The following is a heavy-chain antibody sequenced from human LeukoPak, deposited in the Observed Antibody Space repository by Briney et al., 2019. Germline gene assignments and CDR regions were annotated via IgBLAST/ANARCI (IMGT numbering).Heavy chain of an antibody. CDR1: GGSISSYY. J-gene: IGHJ6*03. D-gene: IGHD5-18*01. CDR3: ARDPGYSYGGPHDYMDV. Sequence: SETLSLTCTVSGGSISSYYWSWIRQPAGKGLEWIGRIYTSGSTNYNPSLKSRVTMSVDTSKNQFSLRLSSVTAADTAVYYCARDPGYSYGGPHDYMDVWGKGTTVTVSS. V-gene: IGHV4-4*07. CDR2: IYTSGST.